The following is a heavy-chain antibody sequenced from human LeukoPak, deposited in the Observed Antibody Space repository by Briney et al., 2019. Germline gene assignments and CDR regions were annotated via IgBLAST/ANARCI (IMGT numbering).Heavy chain of an antibody. D-gene: IGHD2-15*01. V-gene: IGHV3-33*01. CDR2: IWYDGNNK. CDR1: GFTFSSNG. J-gene: IGHJ4*02. Sequence: GGSLRLPCAASGFTFSSNGMHWVRQAPGKGLEWVALIWYDGNNKYYADSVKGRFTISRDNSKNTLYLQLNSLRAEDTAVYYCARQHCSGGDCYFFDWGQGTLVTVSS. CDR3: ARQHCSGGDCYFFD.